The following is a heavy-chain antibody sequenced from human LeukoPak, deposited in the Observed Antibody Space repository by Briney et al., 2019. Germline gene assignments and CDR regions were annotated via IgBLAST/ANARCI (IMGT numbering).Heavy chain of an antibody. D-gene: IGHD1-26*01. CDR3: ARDVGANHWFDP. CDR2: INHSGST. V-gene: IGHV4-34*01. CDR1: GGSFSGYY. Sequence: PSETLSLTCAVYGGSFSGYYWSWIRQPPGKGLEWIGEINHSGSTNYNPSLKSRVTISVDTSKNQFSLKLSSVTAADTAVYYCARDVGANHWFDPWGQGTLVTVSS. J-gene: IGHJ5*02.